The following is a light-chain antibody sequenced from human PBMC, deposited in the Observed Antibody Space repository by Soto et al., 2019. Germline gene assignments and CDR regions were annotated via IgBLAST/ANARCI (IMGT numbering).Light chain of an antibody. CDR3: QKYNSAPHS. V-gene: IGKV1-27*01. J-gene: IGKJ3*01. CDR2: AAS. Sequence: DIQMTQSPSTLPASVGDRVTITCRASQSISNWLAWYQQKPGTAPKVLIYAASTLQSGVPSRFSGSGSGTDFTLTISSLQPEDVATYYCQKYNSAPHSFGPGTKVDIK. CDR1: QSISNW.